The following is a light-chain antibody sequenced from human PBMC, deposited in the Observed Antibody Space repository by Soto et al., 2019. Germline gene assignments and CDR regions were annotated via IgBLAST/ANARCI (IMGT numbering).Light chain of an antibody. J-gene: IGLJ1*01. Sequence: QPVLTQPPSASGSPGQPVAISCTGTSSDVGASNYVSWYQQYPGKAPQLIIYEVSKRPSGVPDRFSASKSGNTASLTVSGLRAEDEADYYCSSYAGSNNYVFGTGTKLTVL. CDR2: EVS. V-gene: IGLV2-8*01. CDR3: SSYAGSNNYV. CDR1: SSDVGASNY.